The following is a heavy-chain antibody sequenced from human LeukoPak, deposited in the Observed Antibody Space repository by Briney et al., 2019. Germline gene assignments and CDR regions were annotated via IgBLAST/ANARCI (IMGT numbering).Heavy chain of an antibody. V-gene: IGHV4-61*02. D-gene: IGHD3-9*01. CDR3: ARDQGEKSAYYDILTGYYAFDI. J-gene: IGHJ3*02. CDR2: IFTSGST. Sequence: SETLSLTCTVSGGSISSGSYYWSWIRPPAGQGLVGSGRIFTSGSTNYNPYLKSRVTISVDTSKNHFSLKRSSVTAADTAVYYCARDQGEKSAYYDILTGYYAFDIWGQGTMVTVSS. CDR1: GGSISSGSYY.